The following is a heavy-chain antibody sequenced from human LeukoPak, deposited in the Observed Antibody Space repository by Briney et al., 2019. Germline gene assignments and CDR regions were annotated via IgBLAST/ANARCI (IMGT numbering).Heavy chain of an antibody. D-gene: IGHD2-2*02. V-gene: IGHV4-34*01. Sequence: PSETLSLTCAVYGGSFSGYYWSWIRQPPGKGLEWIGEINHSGSTYYNPSLKSRVTISVDTSKNQFSLKLSSVTAADTAVYYCARGRIVVVPAAIRSYYFDYWGQGTLVTVSS. J-gene: IGHJ4*02. CDR2: INHSGST. CDR3: ARGRIVVVPAAIRSYYFDY. CDR1: GGSFSGYY.